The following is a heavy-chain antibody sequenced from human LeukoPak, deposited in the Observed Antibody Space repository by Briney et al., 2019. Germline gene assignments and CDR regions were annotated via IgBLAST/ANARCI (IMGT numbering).Heavy chain of an antibody. D-gene: IGHD3-22*01. V-gene: IGHV3-64*02. CDR2: IDRNGGST. CDR3: ARGRSFYDSSGYYYAYYYGMDV. J-gene: IGHJ6*02. Sequence: QSGGSLRLSCAASGFTFSTYALHWVRQAPGKGLEYVSAIDRNGGSTYYADSVKGRFTISRDNSENTLYLQMNNLRAEDTAVYYCARGRSFYDSSGYYYAYYYGMDVWGQGTTVTVS. CDR1: GFTFSTYA.